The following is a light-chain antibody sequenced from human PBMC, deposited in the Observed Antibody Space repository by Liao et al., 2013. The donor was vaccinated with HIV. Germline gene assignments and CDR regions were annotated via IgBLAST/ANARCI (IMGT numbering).Light chain of an antibody. V-gene: IGLV3-1*01. CDR2: QDS. J-gene: IGLJ2*01. Sequence: SYELTQPPSLSVSPGQTASISCSGDRLGDKYASWYQHKPGQSPVMVIYQDSKRPSGIPERFSGSNSGNTATLTISGTQAMDEADYYCQAWDSSTRVVFGGGTKLTVL. CDR3: QAWDSSTRVV. CDR1: RLGDKY.